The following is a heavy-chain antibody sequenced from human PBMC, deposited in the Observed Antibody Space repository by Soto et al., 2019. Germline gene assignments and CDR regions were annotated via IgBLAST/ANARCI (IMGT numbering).Heavy chain of an antibody. J-gene: IGHJ4*02. Sequence: SETLSLTCTVSGGSISSGGYYWSWIRQHPGKGLEWIGYIYYSGSTYYNPSLKSRVTISVDTSKNQFSLKLSSVTAADTAVYYCARDSRYGDHFDYWGQGTLVTVSS. D-gene: IGHD4-17*01. CDR3: ARDSRYGDHFDY. V-gene: IGHV4-31*03. CDR2: IYYSGST. CDR1: GGSISSGGYY.